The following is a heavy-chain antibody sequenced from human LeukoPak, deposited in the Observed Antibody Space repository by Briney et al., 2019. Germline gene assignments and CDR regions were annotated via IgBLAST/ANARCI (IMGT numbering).Heavy chain of an antibody. CDR2: IWYDGSNK. CDR3: AKPGSSSTFDY. D-gene: IGHD6-6*01. Sequence: GGSLRLSCAASGFTFSSYGMHWVRQAPGKGLEWVAVIWYDGSNKYYADSVKGRFTISRDNSKNTLYLQMSSLRAEDTAVYYCAKPGSSSTFDYWGQGTLATVSS. V-gene: IGHV3-33*06. J-gene: IGHJ4*02. CDR1: GFTFSSYG.